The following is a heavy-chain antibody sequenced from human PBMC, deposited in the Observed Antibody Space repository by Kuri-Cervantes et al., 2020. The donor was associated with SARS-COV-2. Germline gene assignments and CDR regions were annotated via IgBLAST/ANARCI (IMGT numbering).Heavy chain of an antibody. D-gene: IGHD3-9*01. CDR1: GGSISSYY. CDR3: ARQVFSKGGYFDY. Sequence: SETLSLTCTVSGGSISSYYWSWIRQPPGKGLEWIGSIYYSGSTYYNPSLKSRVTISVDTSKNQFSLKLSSVTAADTAVYYCARQVFSKGGYFDYWGQGTLVTVSS. V-gene: IGHV4-59*05. J-gene: IGHJ4*02. CDR2: IYYSGST.